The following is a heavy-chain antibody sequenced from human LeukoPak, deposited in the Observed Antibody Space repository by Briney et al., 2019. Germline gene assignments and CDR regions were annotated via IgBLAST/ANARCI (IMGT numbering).Heavy chain of an antibody. V-gene: IGHV1-46*01. CDR1: GYTFTSYY. J-gene: IGHJ3*02. Sequence: ASVRVSCKASGYTFTSYYMHWVRQAPGQGLEWMGIINPSGGSASYAQKFQGRVTMTRDTSTSTVYMELSSLGSEDTAVYYCARNHDYGDLRGAFDIWGQGTMVTVSS. D-gene: IGHD4-17*01. CDR2: INPSGGSA. CDR3: ARNHDYGDLRGAFDI.